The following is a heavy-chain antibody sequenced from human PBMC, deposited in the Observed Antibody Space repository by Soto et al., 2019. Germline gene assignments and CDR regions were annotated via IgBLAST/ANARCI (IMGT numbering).Heavy chain of an antibody. V-gene: IGHV1-18*04. D-gene: IGHD3-22*01. CDR1: GYTFSSYC. CDR2: ISAYNGNT. Sequence: ASVKVSCKASGYTFSSYCISWVRQAPGQGLEWMGWISAYNGNTKYAQKLQGRVTMTTDTSTSTAYMELRSLRSDDTAVYYCARIPYDSSGQRAFDIWGQGTMVTVSS. J-gene: IGHJ3*02. CDR3: ARIPYDSSGQRAFDI.